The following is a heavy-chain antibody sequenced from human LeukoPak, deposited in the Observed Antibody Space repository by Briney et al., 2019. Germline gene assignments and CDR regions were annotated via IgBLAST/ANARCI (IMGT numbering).Heavy chain of an antibody. CDR2: MDPTGSQK. J-gene: IGHJ4*02. D-gene: IGHD1-1*01. V-gene: IGHV3-7*01. CDR3: AIWTSGNY. CDR1: QYTFNGSW. Sequence: PGGSLRLSCADSQYTFNGSWMNWVRQAPGKGLEWVANMDPTGSQKRYVDSVRGRSTISKDNPGASLYLDMHSLRAEDTAIYYCAIWTSGNYWGQGTLVTVSS.